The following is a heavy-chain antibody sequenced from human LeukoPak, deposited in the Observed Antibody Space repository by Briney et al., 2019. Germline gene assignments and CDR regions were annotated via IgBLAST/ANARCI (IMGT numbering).Heavy chain of an antibody. Sequence: PGGSLRLSCAASGFTFSSYAMHWVRQAPGKGLEWVAVISYDGSNKYYADSVKGRFTISRDNSKNTLYLQMNSLRAEDTAVYYCAKSLNYYDSSGYTNWGQGTLVTVSS. CDR2: ISYDGSNK. D-gene: IGHD3-22*01. CDR1: GFTFSSYA. V-gene: IGHV3-30*04. CDR3: AKSLNYYDSSGYTN. J-gene: IGHJ4*02.